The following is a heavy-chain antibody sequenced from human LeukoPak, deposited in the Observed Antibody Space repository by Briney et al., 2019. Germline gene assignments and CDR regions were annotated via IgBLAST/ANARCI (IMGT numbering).Heavy chain of an antibody. Sequence: SETLSLTCTVSGGSISSYYWSWIRQPPGKGLEWIGYIYTSGSTNYNPSLKSRVTISVDTSKNQFSLKLSSVTAADTAVYYCAGLAGTTSGYYYYMDVWGKGTTVTVSS. CDR3: AGLAGTTSGYYYYMDV. J-gene: IGHJ6*03. V-gene: IGHV4-4*09. CDR1: GGSISSYY. CDR2: IYTSGST. D-gene: IGHD1-7*01.